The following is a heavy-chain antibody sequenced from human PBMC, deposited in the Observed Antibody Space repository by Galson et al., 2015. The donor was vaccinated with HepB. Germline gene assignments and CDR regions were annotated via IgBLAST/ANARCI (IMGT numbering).Heavy chain of an antibody. Sequence: QSGAEVKKPGESLRISCKGSGYSFTSYWISWVRQMPGKGLEWMGRIDPSDSYTNYSPSFQGHVTISADKSISTAYLQWSSLKASDTAMYYCARHARPSVAGTVSDYWGQGTLVTVSS. D-gene: IGHD6-19*01. CDR2: IDPSDSYT. J-gene: IGHJ4*02. CDR1: GYSFTSYW. CDR3: ARHARPSVAGTVSDY. V-gene: IGHV5-10-1*01.